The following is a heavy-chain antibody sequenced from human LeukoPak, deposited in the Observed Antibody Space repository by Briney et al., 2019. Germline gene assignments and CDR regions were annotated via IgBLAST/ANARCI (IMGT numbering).Heavy chain of an antibody. D-gene: IGHD1-26*01. J-gene: IGHJ4*02. CDR3: ARPPLNTGSYFDY. V-gene: IGHV3-7*01. CDR1: GFSFSNYW. Sequence: GGSLRLSCEASGFSFSNYWMSWVRKAPGKGLEWVANIKQDGSEIYYVDSVRGRFTISRDNAKNSLYLQMNSLRAEDTAVYYCARPPLNTGSYFDYWGQGILVSVSS. CDR2: IKQDGSEI.